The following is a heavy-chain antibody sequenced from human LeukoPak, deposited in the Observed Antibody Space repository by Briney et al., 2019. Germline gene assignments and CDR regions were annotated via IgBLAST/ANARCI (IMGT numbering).Heavy chain of an antibody. CDR1: GFSFSSYA. CDR3: AKDLRRRYYFGSGSRGGTFDI. V-gene: IGHV3-23*01. CDR2: ISGSGGTT. Sequence: PGGSLRLSCAASGFSFSSYAMNWVRQAPGKGLEWVSTISGSGGTTYDADSVKGRLTISRDNSKNTLYLQMNSLRAEDTAVYYCAKDLRRRYYFGSGSRGGTFDIWGQGTMVTVSS. D-gene: IGHD3-10*01. J-gene: IGHJ3*02.